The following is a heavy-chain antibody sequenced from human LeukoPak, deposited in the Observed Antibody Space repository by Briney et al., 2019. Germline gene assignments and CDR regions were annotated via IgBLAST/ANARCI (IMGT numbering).Heavy chain of an antibody. V-gene: IGHV3-23*01. Sequence: GGSLRLSCAASGFTFSSDAMYWVRQSPGKGLEWVSAISGSGITTYYADSVKGRFTISRDSAKNSLYLQMNSLRAEDTAVYYCAELGITMIGGVWGKGTTVTISS. CDR1: GFTFSSDA. CDR2: ISGSGITT. CDR3: AELGITMIGGV. D-gene: IGHD3-10*02. J-gene: IGHJ6*04.